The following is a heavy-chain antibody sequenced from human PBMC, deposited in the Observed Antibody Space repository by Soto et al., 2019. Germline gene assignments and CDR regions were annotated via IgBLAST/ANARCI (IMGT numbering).Heavy chain of an antibody. V-gene: IGHV2-5*02. Sequence: QITLKESGLTLVKPTQTLTLTCTFSEFSLSTSGVGVGWIRQSPGKALEWLALIYWDDDRRYRPSLKSRLTITKDTPKNQVVLTMANMDRVDTATYYCAHFDRPGASDIWGRGTKVTVSS. CDR2: IYWDDDR. D-gene: IGHD3-9*01. J-gene: IGHJ3*02. CDR3: AHFDRPGASDI. CDR1: EFSLSTSGVG.